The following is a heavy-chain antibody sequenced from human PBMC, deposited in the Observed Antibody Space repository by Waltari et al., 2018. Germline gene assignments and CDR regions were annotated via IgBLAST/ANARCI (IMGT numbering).Heavy chain of an antibody. D-gene: IGHD6-13*01. CDR3: ARGRTPPGIAAAGSWYFDL. Sequence: QVQLQESGPGLVKPSETLSLTCTVSGGSISSYYWSWIRQPAGKGLEWIGRIYTSGSTNYNPVLKSRVTMSVDTAKNQFSLKLSSVTAADTAVYYCARGRTPPGIAAAGSWYFDLWGRGTLVTVSS. CDR2: IYTSGST. CDR1: GGSISSYY. V-gene: IGHV4-4*07. J-gene: IGHJ2*01.